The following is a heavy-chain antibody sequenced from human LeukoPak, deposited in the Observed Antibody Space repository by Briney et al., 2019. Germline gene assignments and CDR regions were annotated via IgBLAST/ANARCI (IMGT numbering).Heavy chain of an antibody. Sequence: SETLSLTCTVSGGSISSYYWSWIRQPPGKGLEWIGYIYYSGSTNYNPSLKSRVTTSVDTSKNQFSLKLRSVTAADTAVYYCARHREAMIRGVLYYMDVWGKGTTVIISS. V-gene: IGHV4-59*08. D-gene: IGHD3-10*01. CDR3: ARHREAMIRGVLYYMDV. CDR1: GGSISSYY. CDR2: IYYSGST. J-gene: IGHJ6*03.